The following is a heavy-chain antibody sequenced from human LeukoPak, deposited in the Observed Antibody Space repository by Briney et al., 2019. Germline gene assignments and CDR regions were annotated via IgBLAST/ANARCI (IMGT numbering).Heavy chain of an antibody. J-gene: IGHJ3*02. D-gene: IGHD6-13*01. Sequence: GASVKVSCKASGYTFTSYGISWVRQAPGQGLEWMGWISAYNGNTNYAQKFQGRVTMTRDTSISTAYMELSRLRSDDTAVYYCARGRPHSSSWYYGAFDIWGQGTMVTVSS. CDR1: GYTFTSYG. CDR3: ARGRPHSSSWYYGAFDI. CDR2: ISAYNGNT. V-gene: IGHV1-18*01.